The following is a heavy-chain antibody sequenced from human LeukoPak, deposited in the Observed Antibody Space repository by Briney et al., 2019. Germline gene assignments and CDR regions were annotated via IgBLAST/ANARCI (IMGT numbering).Heavy chain of an antibody. V-gene: IGHV3-74*01. J-gene: IGHJ6*02. CDR2: INSDGSIT. D-gene: IGHD5-18*01. Sequence: AGGSLRLSCAAPGFTFTTYWMHWVRQAPGKGLVWVSHINSDGSITSYADSVKGRFTISRDNAKNTLYLQMNSLRAEDTAVYYCARDAVDTANAVWGQGTTVTVSS. CDR3: ARDAVDTANAV. CDR1: GFTFTTYW.